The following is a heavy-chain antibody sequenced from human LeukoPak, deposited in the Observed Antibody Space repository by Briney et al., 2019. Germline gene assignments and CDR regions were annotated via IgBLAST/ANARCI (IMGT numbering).Heavy chain of an antibody. CDR2: ISGTGGRT. D-gene: IGHD3-22*01. CDR1: GVPFSSYA. J-gene: IGHJ4*02. CDR3: AKDMRYDSSGYFDY. V-gene: IGHV3-23*01. Sequence: GGALKLSWAAPGVPFSSYAMSWVGQAPGKGLDWVSAISGTGGRTYFADSVKGRFTISRDNSKNTLYLQMNSLRAEDTAVYYCAKDMRYDSSGYFDYWGRGTLVTVSS.